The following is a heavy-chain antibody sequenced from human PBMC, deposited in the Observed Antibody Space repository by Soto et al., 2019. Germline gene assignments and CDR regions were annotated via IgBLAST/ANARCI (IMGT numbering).Heavy chain of an antibody. CDR1: GFTFSSYW. Sequence: GGSLRLSCAASGFTFSSYWMSWVRQAPGKGLEWVANIKQDGSEKYYVDSVKGRFTISRDNAENSLYLQMNSLRAEDTAVYYCARGSRYYYMDVWGKGTTVTVSS. J-gene: IGHJ6*03. CDR2: IKQDGSEK. CDR3: ARGSRYYYMDV. V-gene: IGHV3-7*04.